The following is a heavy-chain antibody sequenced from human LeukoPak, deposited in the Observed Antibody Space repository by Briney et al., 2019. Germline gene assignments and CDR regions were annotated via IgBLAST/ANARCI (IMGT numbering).Heavy chain of an antibody. J-gene: IGHJ4*02. CDR1: GFTFDDYA. CDR2: ISGDGGRT. D-gene: IGHD5-18*01. Sequence: PGGSLRLSCAASGFTFDDYAMDWVRHAPGKGLEWVSLISGDGGRTYYADSVQGRFTISRDNSKNSLYLQTNSLRTEDTALYYCAKDIGGYSYAADYWGQGTLVTVSS. CDR3: AKDIGGYSYAADY. V-gene: IGHV3-43*02.